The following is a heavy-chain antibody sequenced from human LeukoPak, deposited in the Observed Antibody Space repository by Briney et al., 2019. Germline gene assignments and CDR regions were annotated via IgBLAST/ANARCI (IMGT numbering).Heavy chain of an antibody. J-gene: IGHJ4*02. D-gene: IGHD6-19*01. V-gene: IGHV4-4*07. CDR3: ARGYSSGWSEYYLDY. CDR2: IYTSGST. Sequence: SETLSLTCTVSGGSISSHYWSWIRQPAGKGLEWIGRIYTSGSTNYKPSLKSRVTMSVDTSKNQFSLKLRSVTAADTAIYYCARGYSSGWSEYYLDYWGQGTLVTVSS. CDR1: GGSISSHY.